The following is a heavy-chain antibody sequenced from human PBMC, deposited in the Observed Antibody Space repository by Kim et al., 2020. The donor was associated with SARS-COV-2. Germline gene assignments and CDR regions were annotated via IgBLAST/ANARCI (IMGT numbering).Heavy chain of an antibody. Sequence: SETLSLTCTVSGGSISSSSYYWGWIRQPPGKGLERIGCIYYSGSSYYNPSLKSRVTISVDTSKNQFSLKLSSVTAADTAVYYCARPNIIGCIDYWGQRPL. V-gene: IGHV4-39*01. D-gene: IGHD6-19*01. CDR3: ARPNIIGCIDY. CDR2: IYYSGSS. J-gene: IGHJ4*02. CDR1: GGSISSSSYY.